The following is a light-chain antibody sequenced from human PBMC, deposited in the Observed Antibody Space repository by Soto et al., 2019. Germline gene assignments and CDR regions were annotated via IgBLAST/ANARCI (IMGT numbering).Light chain of an antibody. J-gene: IGKJ1*01. CDR1: QSVSSN. CDR3: QQYQTSPLT. CDR2: GAS. V-gene: IGKV3-20*01. Sequence: VLTQSPATLSVSPGERATLSCRASQSVSSNLAWYQQKRGQAPRRLIYGASIRATGIPDRFSGSGSGTDFTLTISRLEPEDFALYYCQQYQTSPLTVGQGTKVASK.